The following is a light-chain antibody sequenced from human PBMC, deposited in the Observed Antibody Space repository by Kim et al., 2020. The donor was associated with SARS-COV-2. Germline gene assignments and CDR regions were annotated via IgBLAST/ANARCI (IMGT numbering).Light chain of an antibody. CDR3: QQYGSSPRT. V-gene: IGKV3-20*01. Sequence: SPGDSATLSCRASQSVSSSSLAWYQQKPGQAPRLLIYGASSRATGMPDRFSGSGSGTDFTLSISRLEPEDFAVYYCQQYGSSPRTFGQGTKVDIK. CDR1: QSVSSSS. J-gene: IGKJ1*01. CDR2: GAS.